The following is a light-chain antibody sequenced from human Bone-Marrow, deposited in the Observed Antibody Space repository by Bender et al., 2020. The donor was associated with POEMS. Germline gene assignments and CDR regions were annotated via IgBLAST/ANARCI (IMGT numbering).Light chain of an antibody. V-gene: IGLV3-1*01. CDR3: QAWDISGDVYV. CDR1: KLGNRY. J-gene: IGLJ1*01. CDR2: QDT. Sequence: YELTQPPSVSVSPGQTAKIPCTGDKLGNRYASWYQQRPGQSPVLLIYQDTKRPSGIPDRFSGSNSGNTATLTIGGAQAMDEGDYYCQAWDISGDVYVFGPGTKVSVL.